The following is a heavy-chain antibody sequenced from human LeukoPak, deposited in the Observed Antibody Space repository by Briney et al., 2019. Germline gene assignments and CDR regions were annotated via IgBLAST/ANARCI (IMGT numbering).Heavy chain of an antibody. J-gene: IGHJ3*02. CDR2: IYYSRST. D-gene: IGHD3-16*02. CDR3: ARISHLERYYDYVWGSYRYDAFDI. CDR1: GGSISSSSYS. V-gene: IGHV4-39*01. Sequence: SETLSLTCTVSGGSISSSSYSWGWIRQPPGKGLEWIGSIYYSRSTYYNPSLKSRVTISVDTSKNQFSLKLSSVTAADTAVYYCARISHLERYYDYVWGSYRYDAFDIWGQGTMVTVSS.